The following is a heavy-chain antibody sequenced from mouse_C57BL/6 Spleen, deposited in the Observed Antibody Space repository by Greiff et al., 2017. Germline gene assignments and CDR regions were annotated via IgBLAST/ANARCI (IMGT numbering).Heavy chain of an antibody. CDR3: ARHGYYDYAMDY. CDR2: IDPSDSYT. CDR1: GYTFTSYW. V-gene: IGHV1-50*01. D-gene: IGHD2-3*01. J-gene: IGHJ4*01. Sequence: VQLKQPGAELVKPGASVKLSCKASGYTFTSYWMQWVKQRPGQGLEWIGEIDPSDSYTNYNQKFKGKATLTVDTSSSTAYMQLSSLTSEDSAVYYCARHGYYDYAMDYWGQGTSVTVSS.